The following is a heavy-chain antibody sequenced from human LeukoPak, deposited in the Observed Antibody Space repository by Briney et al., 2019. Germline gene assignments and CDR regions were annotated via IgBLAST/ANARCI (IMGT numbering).Heavy chain of an antibody. CDR2: ISGSGGST. D-gene: IGHD6-13*01. V-gene: IGHV3-23*01. CDR1: GSTFSSYA. CDR3: AKDTYSSSSSDY. J-gene: IGHJ4*02. Sequence: GGSLRLSCAASGSTFSSYAMSWVRQAPGKGLEWVSAISGSGGSTYYADSVKGRFTISRDNSKNTLYPQMNSLRAEDTAVYYCAKDTYSSSSSDYWGQGTLVTVSS.